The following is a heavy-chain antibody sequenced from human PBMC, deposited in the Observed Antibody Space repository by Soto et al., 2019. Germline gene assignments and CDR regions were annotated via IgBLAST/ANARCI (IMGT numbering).Heavy chain of an antibody. CDR3: ARSKVLWDFWSGYYYGAVPRYGMDV. Sequence: SVKVSYKASCYTFTSDGISWVRQAPGQGLEWMGWISAYNGNTNYAQKLQGRVTMTTDTSTSTAYMELRSLRSDDTAVYYCARSKVLWDFWSGYYYGAVPRYGMDVWGQGTTVTVSS. D-gene: IGHD3-3*01. CDR1: CYTFTSDG. J-gene: IGHJ6*02. CDR2: ISAYNGNT. V-gene: IGHV1-18*01.